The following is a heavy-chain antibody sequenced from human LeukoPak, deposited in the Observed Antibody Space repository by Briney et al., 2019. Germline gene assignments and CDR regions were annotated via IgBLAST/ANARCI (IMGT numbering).Heavy chain of an antibody. Sequence: AGGSLRLSCAASGFTFSSSAMGWVRQAPGMGLEWVSAISGSGGSTNYADSVKGRFTISRDNSKNTLYLQMNSLRAEDTAVYYCARDISSSWYGTFDYWGQGTLVTVSS. CDR2: ISGSGGST. J-gene: IGHJ4*02. V-gene: IGHV3-23*01. CDR1: GFTFSSSA. D-gene: IGHD6-13*01. CDR3: ARDISSSWYGTFDY.